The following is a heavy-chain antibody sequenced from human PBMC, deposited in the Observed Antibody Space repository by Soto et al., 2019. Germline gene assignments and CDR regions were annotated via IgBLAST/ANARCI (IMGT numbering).Heavy chain of an antibody. J-gene: IGHJ4*02. V-gene: IGHV5-51*01. CDR1: GYSFTSYW. Sequence: GESLKISCKGSGYSFTSYWIGWVRQMPGKGLEWMGIIYPGDSDTRYSPSFQGQVTISADKSLSTAYLQWSSLKASDTAMYYCASLYDSRGGSFDYWGQGTLVTVSS. CDR2: IYPGDSDT. CDR3: ASLYDSRGGSFDY. D-gene: IGHD3-22*01.